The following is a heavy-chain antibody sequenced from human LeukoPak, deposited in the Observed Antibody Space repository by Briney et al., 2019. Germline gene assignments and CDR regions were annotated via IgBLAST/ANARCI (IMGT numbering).Heavy chain of an antibody. J-gene: IGHJ5*02. CDR1: GFTFSDYY. D-gene: IGHD3-10*01. Sequence: PGGSLRLSCAASGFTFSDYYMSWIRQAPGQGLEWISYISSSGSTIYYADSVKGRFTISRDNAKNSLYLQMNSLRAEDTAVYYCARDLGGSGRYNWFDPWGQGTLVTVSS. CDR3: ARDLGGSGRYNWFDP. CDR2: ISSSGSTI. V-gene: IGHV3-11*01.